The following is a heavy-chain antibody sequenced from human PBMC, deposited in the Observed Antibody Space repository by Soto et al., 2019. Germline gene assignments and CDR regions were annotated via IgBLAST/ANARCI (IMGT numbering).Heavy chain of an antibody. CDR1: GFTVSSNY. CDR2: IYSGGST. CDR3: ARETPYDSSGYYTPETYYFDY. Sequence: EVQLVESGGGLIQPGGSLRLSCAASGFTVSSNYMSWVRQAPGKGLEWVSVIYSGGSTYYADSVKGRFTISRDNSKNTLYLQMNSLRAEDTAVYYCARETPYDSSGYYTPETYYFDYWGQGTLVTVSS. D-gene: IGHD3-22*01. V-gene: IGHV3-53*01. J-gene: IGHJ4*02.